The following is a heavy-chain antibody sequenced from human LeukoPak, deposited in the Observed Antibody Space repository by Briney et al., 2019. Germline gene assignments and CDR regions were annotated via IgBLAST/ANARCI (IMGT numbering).Heavy chain of an antibody. CDR2: IYYSGST. CDR3: ARERSGIDY. V-gene: IGHV4-59*01. J-gene: IGHJ4*02. Sequence: SETLSLTCTVSGGSISSYYWSWIRQPPGKGLEWIGYIYYSGSTNYNPSLKSRVTISVDTSKNQFSLKLSSVPAADTAVYYCARERSGIDYWGQGTLVTVSS. CDR1: GGSISSYY.